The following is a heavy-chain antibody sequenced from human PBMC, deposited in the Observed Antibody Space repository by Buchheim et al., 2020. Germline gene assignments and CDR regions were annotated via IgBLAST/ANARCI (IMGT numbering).Heavy chain of an antibody. Sequence: QLQLQESGPGLVKPSETLSLTCTVSGGSISSSSYYWGWIRQPPGKGLEWIRSIYYSGSTYYNPSLKSRVTISVDTSKNQFSLKLSSVTAADTAVYYCATGLRFLEWLLSNWGQGTL. CDR1: GGSISSSSYY. V-gene: IGHV4-39*01. D-gene: IGHD3-3*01. CDR2: IYYSGST. CDR3: ATGLRFLEWLLSN. J-gene: IGHJ4*02.